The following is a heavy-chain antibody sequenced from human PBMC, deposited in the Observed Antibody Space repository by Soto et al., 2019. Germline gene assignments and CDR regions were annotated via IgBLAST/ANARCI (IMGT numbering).Heavy chain of an antibody. D-gene: IGHD2-15*01. CDR3: ARVWAATGEYYYYYYMDV. J-gene: IGHJ6*03. V-gene: IGHV4-59*01. CDR1: GGSISSYY. Sequence: SETLSLTCTVSGGSISSYYWSWIRQPPGKGLEWIGYIYYSGSTNYNPSLKSRVTISVDTSKNQFSLKLSSVTAADTAVYYCARVWAATGEYYYYYYMDVWGKGTTVTVSS. CDR2: IYYSGST.